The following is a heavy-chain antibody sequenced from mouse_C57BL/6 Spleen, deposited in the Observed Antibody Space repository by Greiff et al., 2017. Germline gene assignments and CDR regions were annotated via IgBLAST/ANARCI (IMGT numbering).Heavy chain of an antibody. J-gene: IGHJ1*03. V-gene: IGHV5-4*01. Sequence: DVKLQESGGGLVKPGGSLKLSCAASGFTFSSYAMSWVRQTPEKRLEWVATISDGGSYTYYPDNVKGRFTISRDNAKNNLYLQMSHLKSEDTAMYYCARDHGYYLHWYFDVWGTGTTVTVSS. CDR2: ISDGGSYT. CDR3: ARDHGYYLHWYFDV. D-gene: IGHD2-3*01. CDR1: GFTFSSYA.